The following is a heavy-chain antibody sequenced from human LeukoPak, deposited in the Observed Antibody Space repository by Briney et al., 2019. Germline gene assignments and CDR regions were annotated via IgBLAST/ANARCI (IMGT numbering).Heavy chain of an antibody. CDR1: GGSISYYY. CDR3: AAYGDHIGYVDY. Sequence: KPSETLSLTCTVSGGSISYYYWCWIRQPPGEGLEWIGYNYYSGSTNYKPSINSRVIISVDTSKNQSSLKLNSVTAADTAVYYCAAYGDHIGYVDYRGQGTLVTVSS. J-gene: IGHJ4*02. CDR2: NYYSGST. D-gene: IGHD4-17*01. V-gene: IGHV4-59*01.